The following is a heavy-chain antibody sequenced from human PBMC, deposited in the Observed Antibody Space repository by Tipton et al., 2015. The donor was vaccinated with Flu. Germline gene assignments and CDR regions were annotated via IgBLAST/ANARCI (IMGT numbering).Heavy chain of an antibody. J-gene: IGHJ4*02. CDR3: VKGGLSHHYGSGISDY. CDR1: GFTFSNYD. D-gene: IGHD3-10*01. CDR2: ISGSSDAT. V-gene: IGHV3-23*01. Sequence: SLRLSCAASGFTFSNYDMNWVRQSPGKGLEWVSIISGSSDATVYADSVRGRFTISRDNSKNTVYMQMNSLRAEDTALYCCVKGGLSHHYGSGISDYWGQGTLATVST.